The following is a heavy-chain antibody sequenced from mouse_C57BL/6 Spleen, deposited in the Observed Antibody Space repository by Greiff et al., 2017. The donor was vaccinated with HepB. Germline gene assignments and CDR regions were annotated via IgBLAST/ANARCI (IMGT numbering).Heavy chain of an antibody. V-gene: IGHV1-76*01. CDR2: IYPGSGNT. D-gene: IGHD1-1*01. Sequence: VQLKESGAELVRPGASVKLSCKASGYTFTDYYINWVKQRPGQGLEWIARIYPGSGNTYYNEKFKGKATLTAEKSSSTAYMQLSSLTSEDSAVYFCAGGLLRGWFAYWGQGTLVTVSA. CDR1: GYTFTDYY. CDR3: AGGLLRGWFAY. J-gene: IGHJ3*01.